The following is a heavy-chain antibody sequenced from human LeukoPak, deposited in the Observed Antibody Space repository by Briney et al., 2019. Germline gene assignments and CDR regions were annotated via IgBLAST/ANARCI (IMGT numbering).Heavy chain of an antibody. Sequence: NPGGSLRLSCAASGFTFSSYSMNWVRQAPGKGLEWVSSISSSSSYIYYADSVKGRFTISRDNAKNSLYLQMNSLRAEDTAVYYCARDPYDFWSGYHYYYYYGMDVWGQGTTVTVSS. CDR2: ISSSSSYI. D-gene: IGHD3-3*01. V-gene: IGHV3-21*01. CDR1: GFTFSSYS. CDR3: ARDPYDFWSGYHYYYYYGMDV. J-gene: IGHJ6*02.